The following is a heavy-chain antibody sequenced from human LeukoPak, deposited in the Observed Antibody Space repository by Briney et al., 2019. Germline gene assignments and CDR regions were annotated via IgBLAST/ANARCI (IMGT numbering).Heavy chain of an antibody. J-gene: IGHJ3*02. D-gene: IGHD3-10*01. Sequence: TLSLTCAVSGGSISSGGYSWSWIRQPPGKGLEWIGYIYHSGSTYYNPSLKSRVTISVDRSKNQFSLKLSSVTAADTAVYYCARAGATADALDIWGQGTMVTVSS. CDR1: GGSISSGGYS. CDR2: IYHSGST. V-gene: IGHV4-30-2*01. CDR3: ARAGATADALDI.